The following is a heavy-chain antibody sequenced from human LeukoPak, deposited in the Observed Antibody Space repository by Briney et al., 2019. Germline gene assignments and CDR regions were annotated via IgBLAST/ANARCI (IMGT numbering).Heavy chain of an antibody. CDR2: IIPIFDTV. J-gene: IGHJ4*02. CDR1: GDTFSGYA. D-gene: IGHD2-2*01. V-gene: IGHV1-69*13. CDR3: ARVVQIIPASILGELDY. Sequence: SVKVSCKASGDTFSGYAINWVRQAPGQGLEWVGGIIPIFDTVNLAQKFQGRLTLTVDESTSTAYMELSSLRSEDTAVYYCARVVQIIPASILGELDYWSQGTLVTVSS.